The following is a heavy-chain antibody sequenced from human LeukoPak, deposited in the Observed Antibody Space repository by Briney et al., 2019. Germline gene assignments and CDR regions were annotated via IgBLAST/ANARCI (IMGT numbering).Heavy chain of an antibody. CDR2: INTNTGNP. V-gene: IGHV7-4-1*02. CDR3: ARVSVTPPWYFDL. CDR1: GYTFTSYY. J-gene: IGHJ2*01. Sequence: ASVKVSCKASGYTFTSYYMQWVRQAPGQGLEWMGWINTNTGNPTYAQGFTGRFVFSLDTSVSTAYLQISSLKAEDTAVYYCARVSVTPPWYFDLWGRGTLVTVSS. D-gene: IGHD2-21*02.